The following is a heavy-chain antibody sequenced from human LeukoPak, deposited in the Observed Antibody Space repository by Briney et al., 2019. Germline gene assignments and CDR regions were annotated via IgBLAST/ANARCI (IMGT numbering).Heavy chain of an antibody. CDR2: INPNSGGT. V-gene: IGHV1-2*02. CDR3: ARGPLFYYGSGSYIV. CDR1: GYTFPGYY. J-gene: IGHJ4*02. Sequence: ASVKVSCKASGYTFPGYYMHWVRQAPGQGLEWMGWINPNSGGTNYAQKFQGRVTMTRDTSISTAYMELSRLRSDDTAVYYCARGPLFYYGSGSYIVWGQGTLVTVSS. D-gene: IGHD3-10*01.